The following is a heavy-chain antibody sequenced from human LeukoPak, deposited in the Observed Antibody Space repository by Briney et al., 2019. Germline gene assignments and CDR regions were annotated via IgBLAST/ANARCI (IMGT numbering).Heavy chain of an antibody. V-gene: IGHV3-53*01. Sequence: PGGSLRLSCTASEFTVSRNYMLWVRQAPGKGLEWVSRIFSNGDTHYADSVKGRFTISRDTSKNTVYLQMNSLRVEDTAMYYCTRDQMNYWGQGTLVTVSS. J-gene: IGHJ4*02. CDR1: EFTVSRNY. D-gene: IGHD5-24*01. CDR2: IFSNGDT. CDR3: TRDQMNY.